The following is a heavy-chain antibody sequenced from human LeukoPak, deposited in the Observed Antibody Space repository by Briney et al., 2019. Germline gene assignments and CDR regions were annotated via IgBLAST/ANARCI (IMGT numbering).Heavy chain of an antibody. CDR3: AFYGECSSTSCTDAFDI. V-gene: IGHV4-39*01. Sequence: PSETLSLTCTVSGGSISSSSYYWGWIRQPPGKGLEWIGSIYYSGSTYYNPSLKSRVTISVDTSKNQFSLKLSSVTAADTAVYYCAFYGECSSTSCTDAFDIWGQGTMVTVSS. D-gene: IGHD2-2*01. CDR1: GGSISSSSYY. J-gene: IGHJ3*02. CDR2: IYYSGST.